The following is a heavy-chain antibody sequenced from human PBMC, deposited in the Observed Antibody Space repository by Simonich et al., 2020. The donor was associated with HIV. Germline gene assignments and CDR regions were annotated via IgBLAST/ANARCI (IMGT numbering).Heavy chain of an antibody. J-gene: IGHJ4*02. Sequence: QVQLVQTGAEVKKPGSSVKFSCKASGGTISSHSITWVHQAHGQGLEWMGGILPICGTANYAQQFPGIVTITADESTSTAYMELSSLRSEDTAVYYCARGHYYDSSGLMYFDYWGQGTLVTVSS. D-gene: IGHD3-22*01. V-gene: IGHV1-69*13. CDR2: ILPICGTA. CDR3: ARGHYYDSSGLMYFDY. CDR1: GGTISSHS.